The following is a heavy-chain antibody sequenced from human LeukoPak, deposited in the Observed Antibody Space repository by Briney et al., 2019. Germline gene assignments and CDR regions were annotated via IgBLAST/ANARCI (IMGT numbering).Heavy chain of an antibody. CDR2: ISSSSSTI. CDR3: ARALWFGETFPAY. CDR1: GFTLTAYS. Sequence: GGSLRLSCAASGFTLTAYSMNWVRQAPGKGLQWVSYISSSSSTIYYADSVKGRFTISRDNAKNSLYLQMNSLRAEDTAVYYCARALWFGETFPAYWGQGTLVTVSS. J-gene: IGHJ4*02. V-gene: IGHV3-48*01. D-gene: IGHD3-10*01.